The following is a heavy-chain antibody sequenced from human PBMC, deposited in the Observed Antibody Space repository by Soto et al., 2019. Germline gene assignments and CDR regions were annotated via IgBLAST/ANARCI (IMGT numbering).Heavy chain of an antibody. CDR3: ARDNYGGMLDC. V-gene: IGHV4-31*03. Sequence: QVQLQESGPGLLKPSQTLSLTCTVSGGSILNGGHYWTWIRQHPGKGLEWIGRIFFSGNTHYNPAHKSRRTFSLDTAKNQFSLKLTSVTAADTAIYYWARDNYGGMLDCWGPGTLVTVSS. J-gene: IGHJ4*02. CDR2: IFFSGNT. D-gene: IGHD4-17*01. CDR1: GGSILNGGHY.